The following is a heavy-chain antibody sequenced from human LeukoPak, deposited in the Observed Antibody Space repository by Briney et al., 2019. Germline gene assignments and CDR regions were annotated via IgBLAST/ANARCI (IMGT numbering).Heavy chain of an antibody. CDR3: ARADILTGYYKNGMDV. CDR2: IYYSGST. D-gene: IGHD3-9*01. CDR1: GGSTSSYY. J-gene: IGHJ6*02. Sequence: PSETLSLTCTVSGGSTSSYYWSWIRQPPGKGLEWIWYIYYSGSTNYNPSLKSRVTISVDTSKNQFSLKLSSVTAADTAVYYCARADILTGYYKNGMDVWGQGTTVTVSS. V-gene: IGHV4-59*01.